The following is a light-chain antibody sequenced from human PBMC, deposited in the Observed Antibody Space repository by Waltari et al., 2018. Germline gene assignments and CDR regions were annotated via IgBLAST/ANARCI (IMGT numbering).Light chain of an antibody. Sequence: QSALTQPPSVSGSPGQSVTIPCTGTSRDVGSYNRFSWYQHPPGTAPKLMIYEVSNRPSGVPDRFSGSKSGNTASLTISGLQAEDEADYYCSSYTSSSTLVFGGGTKLTVL. CDR3: SSYTSSSTLV. J-gene: IGLJ2*01. CDR2: EVS. V-gene: IGLV2-18*02. CDR1: SRDVGSYNR.